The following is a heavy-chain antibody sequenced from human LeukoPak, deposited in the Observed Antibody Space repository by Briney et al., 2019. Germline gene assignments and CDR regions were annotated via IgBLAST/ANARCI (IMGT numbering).Heavy chain of an antibody. V-gene: IGHV1-18*01. D-gene: IGHD6-19*01. CDR3: TRADIRAIASSGWYGFDY. J-gene: IGHJ4*02. CDR2: ISGYSGNT. CDR1: GYTFTSYG. Sequence: ASVKVSCKASGYTFTSYGISWVRRAPGQGLEWMGWISGYSGNTNYAQKFQGRVTMTTDTSTSTAYMELRSLRSDDTAVYYCTRADIRAIASSGWYGFDYWGQGTLVTVSS.